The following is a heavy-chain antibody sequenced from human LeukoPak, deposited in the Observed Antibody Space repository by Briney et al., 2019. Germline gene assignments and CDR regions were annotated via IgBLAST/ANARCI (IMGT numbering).Heavy chain of an antibody. D-gene: IGHD3-10*01. J-gene: IGHJ5*02. Sequence: GESLRLSCAASGFTFSSEWMHWVRQAPGRGLVWISHINSNGRSTNYGDSVKGRFTVSRDNAKNTLYLQMNSLRAEDTAVYYCARDLPRTSGPWGQGTLVTVSS. CDR3: ARDLPRTSGP. CDR1: GFTFSSEW. CDR2: INSNGRST. V-gene: IGHV3-74*01.